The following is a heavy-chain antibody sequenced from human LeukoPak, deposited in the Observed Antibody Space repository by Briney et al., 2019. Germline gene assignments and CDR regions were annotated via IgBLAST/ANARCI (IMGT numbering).Heavy chain of an antibody. J-gene: IGHJ6*03. D-gene: IGHD3-3*01. CDR1: GDSINGFY. Sequence: SETLSLTCTVSGDSINGFYWSWIRQPPGKGLEWIGYIYYSGSTNYNPSLKSRVTISVDTSKNQFSLKLSSVTAADTAVYYCARDNLLTYYDFWSARSDYYYMDVWGKGTTVTVSS. V-gene: IGHV4-59*01. CDR2: IYYSGST. CDR3: ARDNLLTYYDFWSARSDYYYMDV.